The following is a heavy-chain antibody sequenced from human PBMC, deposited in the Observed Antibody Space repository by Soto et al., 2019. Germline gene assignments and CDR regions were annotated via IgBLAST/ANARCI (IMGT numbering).Heavy chain of an antibody. CDR3: ARRWGIVVVPADYYYYYMDV. Sequence: GGSLRLSCAASGFTFSSYSMNWVRQAPGKGLEWVSYISSSSSTIYYADSVKGRFTISRDNAKNSLYLQMNSLRAEDTAVYYCARRWGIVVVPADYYYYYMDVWGKGTTVTVSS. V-gene: IGHV3-48*01. CDR2: ISSSSSTI. J-gene: IGHJ6*03. D-gene: IGHD2-2*01. CDR1: GFTFSSYS.